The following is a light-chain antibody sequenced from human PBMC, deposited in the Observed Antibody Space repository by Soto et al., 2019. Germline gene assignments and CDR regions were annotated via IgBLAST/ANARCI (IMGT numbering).Light chain of an antibody. J-gene: IGKJ4*01. CDR3: QQYNNWPLVT. Sequence: IVMTQSPATLSVSPGERATLSCRASQSISTYLAWYQQKPGQAPRLLIFSASTRATGIPARFSGSGSGSEFTLTISSLQSEDFAVYSCQQYNNWPLVTFGGGTKVEIK. CDR2: SAS. CDR1: QSISTY. V-gene: IGKV3-15*01.